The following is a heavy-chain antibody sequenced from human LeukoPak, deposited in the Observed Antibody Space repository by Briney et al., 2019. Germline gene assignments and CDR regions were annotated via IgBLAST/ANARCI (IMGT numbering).Heavy chain of an antibody. V-gene: IGHV1-18*01. D-gene: IGHD2-2*01. Sequence: ASVKVSCKASGYTFSAYGISWGRQAPGQGLEWMGWINALNGDTNYARKFQDRLTFTTDTSTSTAYMELWSLISDDTAVYYCARETPSDCSSTACYGDYISFDPWGQGTLVTVSS. J-gene: IGHJ5*02. CDR1: GYTFSAYG. CDR3: ARETPSDCSSTACYGDYISFDP. CDR2: INALNGDT.